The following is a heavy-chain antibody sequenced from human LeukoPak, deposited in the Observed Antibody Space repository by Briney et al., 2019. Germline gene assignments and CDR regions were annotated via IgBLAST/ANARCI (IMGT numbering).Heavy chain of an antibody. V-gene: IGHV3-30*02. CDR1: GFIFSDYG. CDR3: ARDRTYTSSSGGFDY. CDR2: IRFDGNNK. J-gene: IGHJ4*02. D-gene: IGHD6-6*01. Sequence: GGSLRLSCAASGFIFSDYGMHWVRQAPGKGLEWVAYIRFDGNNKYYAKSVEGRFTISRDNSKNTLYLQMNSLRAEDTAVYYCARDRTYTSSSGGFDYWGQGALVTVSS.